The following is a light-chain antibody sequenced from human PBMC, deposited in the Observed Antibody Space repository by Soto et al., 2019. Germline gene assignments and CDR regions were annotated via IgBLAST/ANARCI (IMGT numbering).Light chain of an antibody. CDR1: QSVGGN. Sequence: EIVLTQSPGSLSLSPGDRATLSCRASQSVGGNVAWYQQIPGQPPKLLIFGASSRATDIADKFSGSGSGTDFTLTISRLEPADFALYYCQHYGAAPITFGQGTRLEIK. J-gene: IGKJ5*01. V-gene: IGKV3-20*01. CDR2: GAS. CDR3: QHYGAAPIT.